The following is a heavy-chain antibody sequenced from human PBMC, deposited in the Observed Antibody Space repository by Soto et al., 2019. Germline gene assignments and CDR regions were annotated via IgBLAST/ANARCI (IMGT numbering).Heavy chain of an antibody. V-gene: IGHV1-69*01. D-gene: IGHD3-22*01. CDR2: IITILGTA. Sequence: QVILAQSGAEVKKPGSSVKVSCKVSGGSFSSFSINWVRQAPGQRFEWMGGIITILGTANFTQTFQDRVTFTADESTATAYMTLSSLTSEDTAFYYCTSFDSNGYYPQGHYWGPGTQVTVSS. CDR3: TSFDSNGYYPQGHY. CDR1: GGSFSSFS. J-gene: IGHJ4*02.